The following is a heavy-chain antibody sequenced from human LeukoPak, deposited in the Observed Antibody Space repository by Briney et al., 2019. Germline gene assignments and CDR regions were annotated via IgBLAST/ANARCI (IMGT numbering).Heavy chain of an antibody. D-gene: IGHD5-18*01. V-gene: IGHV4-59*08. CDR1: GASVTSDY. J-gene: IGHJ6*03. CDR2: VFYSGST. CDR3: ARLIRQAGYFSGFSNFYYMDV. Sequence: SQTLSLTCIVSGASVTSDYWSWIRQPPGKGVEGVGDVFYSGSTDYNPSLKSRVTISGDTSKNQFSLKLSSVPAADTPVYYCARLIRQAGYFSGFSNFYYMDVWGNGTTVTVSS.